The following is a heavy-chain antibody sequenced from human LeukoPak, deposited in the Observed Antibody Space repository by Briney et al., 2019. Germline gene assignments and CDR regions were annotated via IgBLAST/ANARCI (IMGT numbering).Heavy chain of an antibody. CDR3: AKSKDLYYYYYGMDV. Sequence: GRSLRLSCAASGFTFSSYGMHWVRQAPGKGLEWVAVISYDGSNKYYADSVKGRFTISRDNSKNTLYLQMNNLRAEDTAVYYCAKSKDLYYYYYGMDVWGQGTTVTVSS. CDR1: GFTFSSYG. J-gene: IGHJ6*02. V-gene: IGHV3-30*18. CDR2: ISYDGSNK.